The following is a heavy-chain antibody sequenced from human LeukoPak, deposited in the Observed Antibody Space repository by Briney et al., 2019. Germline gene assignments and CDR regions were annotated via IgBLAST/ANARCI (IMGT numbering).Heavy chain of an antibody. CDR2: INHSGST. CDR3: ATSPYGGNSSMPTDY. V-gene: IGHV4-34*01. Sequence: SETLSLTCAVYGGSFSGYYWSWIRQPPGKGLEWIGEINHSGSTNYNPSLKSRVTISVDTSKNQFSLKLSSVTAADTAVYYCATSPYGGNSSMPTDYWGQGTLVTVSS. D-gene: IGHD4-23*01. J-gene: IGHJ4*02. CDR1: GGSFSGYY.